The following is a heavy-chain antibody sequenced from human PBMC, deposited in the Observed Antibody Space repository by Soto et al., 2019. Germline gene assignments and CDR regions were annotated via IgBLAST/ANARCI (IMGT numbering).Heavy chain of an antibody. CDR3: ARGQSAVDVFFPTPVPFDP. D-gene: IGHD1-1*01. CDR2: IFYSGST. CDR1: GASISNYY. V-gene: IGHV4-59*01. Sequence: PSETLSLTCTVSGASISNYYWSWIRQPPGKGLEWIGSIFYSGSTNYNPSLKGRVTISVDMSNNQFSLQLYSVTAADTAVYYCARGQSAVDVFFPTPVPFDPWGPGTPVTVSS. J-gene: IGHJ5*02.